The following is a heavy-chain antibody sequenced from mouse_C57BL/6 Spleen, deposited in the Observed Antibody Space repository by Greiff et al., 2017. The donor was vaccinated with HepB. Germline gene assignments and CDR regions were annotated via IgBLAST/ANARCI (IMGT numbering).Heavy chain of an antibody. CDR2: INPNNGGT. CDR1: GYTFTDYY. Sequence: EVQLQQSGPELVKPGASVKISCKASGYTFTDYYMNWVKQSHGKSLEWIGDINPNNGGTSYNQKFKGKATLTVDKSSSTAYMELRSLTSEDSAVYYCASRGELPLGAWFAYWGQGTLVTVSA. V-gene: IGHV1-26*01. CDR3: ASRGELPLGAWFAY. J-gene: IGHJ3*01. D-gene: IGHD4-1*01.